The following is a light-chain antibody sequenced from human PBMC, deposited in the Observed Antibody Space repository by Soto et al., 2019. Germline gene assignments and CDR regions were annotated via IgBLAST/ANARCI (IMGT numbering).Light chain of an antibody. V-gene: IGKV3-15*01. J-gene: IGKJ1*01. CDR3: QQSNDWPQT. CDR1: QSVSSN. Sequence: EIVLTQSPGTLSLSPGERATLSCRASQSVSSNYLAWYQQKPGQAPRLLIYGASTRATGIPARFSGSGSGTGFTLTISSLQSEDFAVYYCQQSNDWPQTFGQGTKVDIK. CDR2: GAS.